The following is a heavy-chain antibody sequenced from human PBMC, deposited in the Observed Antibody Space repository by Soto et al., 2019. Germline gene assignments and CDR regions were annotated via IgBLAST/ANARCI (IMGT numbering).Heavy chain of an antibody. V-gene: IGHV1-69*12. CDR3: ARDRDQQLGYYDALGV. CDR2: IIPMFATS. Sequence: QVQLVQSGAEVRKPGSSVKVSCKASGGTFSSYAITWVRQAPGQGLEWVGGIIPMFATSNYAQNFQGRVNTTAEQSTSTAYMELRSLTFEDTAGYYCARDRDQQLGYYDALGVWGQGTTVTVSS. CDR1: GGTFSSYA. D-gene: IGHD6-6*01. J-gene: IGHJ6*02.